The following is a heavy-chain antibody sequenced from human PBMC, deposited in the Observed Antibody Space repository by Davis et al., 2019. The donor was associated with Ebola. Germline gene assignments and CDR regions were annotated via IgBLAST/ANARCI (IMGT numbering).Heavy chain of an antibody. Sequence: PGGSLRLSCAASGFTFSSYSMNWVRQAPGKGLEWVSSISSSSSYIYYADSVKGRFTISRDNAKNSLYLQMNSLRAEDTAVYYCARAEGDSSYYYYGKDVWGQGTTVTVSS. CDR2: ISSSSSYI. CDR1: GFTFSSYS. J-gene: IGHJ6*02. CDR3: ARAEGDSSYYYYGKDV. D-gene: IGHD2-21*02. V-gene: IGHV3-21*01.